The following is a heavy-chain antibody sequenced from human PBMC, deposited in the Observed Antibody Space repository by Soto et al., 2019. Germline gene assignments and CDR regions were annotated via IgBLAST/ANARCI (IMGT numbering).Heavy chain of an antibody. CDR3: ARGRRGDDRGLYYYYGMDV. D-gene: IGHD1-1*01. Sequence: SETLSLTCTVSGDSVSSGPYYWSWIRQSPGRGLEWVGYIYNSRNNNYNPSLKSRVSVSVDTSKNQFSLELRSVTAADTAVYYCARGRRGDDRGLYYYYGMDVWGQATMVTVSS. V-gene: IGHV4-61*01. J-gene: IGHJ6*02. CDR1: GDSVSSGPYY. CDR2: IYNSRNN.